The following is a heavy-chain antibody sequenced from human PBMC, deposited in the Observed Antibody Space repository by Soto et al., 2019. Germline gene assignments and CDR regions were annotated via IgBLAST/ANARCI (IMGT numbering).Heavy chain of an antibody. V-gene: IGHV3-74*01. CDR2: INSDGSST. CDR1: GFTFSSYW. J-gene: IGHJ4*02. D-gene: IGHD2-15*01. CDR3: VRTSLVVAAATREDY. Sequence: EVQLVESGGGLVQPGESLRLSCAASGFTFSSYWMHWVRQAPGKGLVWVSRINSDGSSTSYAGSVKGRFTISRDNAKHTLYLQMNSLRAEDTAVYYCVRTSLVVAAATREDYWGQGTLVTFSS.